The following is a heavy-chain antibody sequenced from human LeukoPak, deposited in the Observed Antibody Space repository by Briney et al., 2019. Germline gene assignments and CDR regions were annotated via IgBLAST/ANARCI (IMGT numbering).Heavy chain of an antibody. J-gene: IGHJ4*02. Sequence: PSETLSLTRTVSGASINSGDYYWTWVRQPPGKGLEWIGYIYNSGSTYYNPSLKSRVTISVDTSKNQFSLKLSSVTAADTAVYYCASSGSYKGVFDYWGQGTLVTVSS. D-gene: IGHD1-26*01. CDR2: IYNSGST. CDR3: ASSGSYKGVFDY. CDR1: GASINSGDYY. V-gene: IGHV4-30-4*02.